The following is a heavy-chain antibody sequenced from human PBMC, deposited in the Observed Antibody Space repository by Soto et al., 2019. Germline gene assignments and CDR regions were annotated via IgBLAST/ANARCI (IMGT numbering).Heavy chain of an antibody. CDR3: ARVRWYYDSSGYYVQYLQH. V-gene: IGHV4-59*01. CDR1: GGSISSYY. J-gene: IGHJ1*01. D-gene: IGHD3-22*01. CDR2: IYYSGST. Sequence: PSETLSLTCTVSGGSISSYYWSWIRQPPGKGLEWIGYIYYSGSTNYNPSLKIRVTISVQTSKNQFSLKLSSVTAADTAVYYCARVRWYYDSSGYYVQYLQHWAQGTLVPVSS.